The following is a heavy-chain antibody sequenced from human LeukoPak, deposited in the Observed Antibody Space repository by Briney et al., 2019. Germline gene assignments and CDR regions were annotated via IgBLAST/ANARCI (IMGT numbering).Heavy chain of an antibody. D-gene: IGHD6-25*01. CDR2: IGTSNTTI. CDR1: GFTFSSYT. CDR3: ARFAAGGSYYYYMDG. Sequence: PGGSLRLSCAASGFTFSSYTMNWIRQPPGKGLAWVSNIGTSNTTIYYADSVKGRFTISRDNAKNSLYLQMNSLRADDTAVYYCARFAAGGSYYYYMDGWGKGTTVTVSS. V-gene: IGHV3-48*01. J-gene: IGHJ6*03.